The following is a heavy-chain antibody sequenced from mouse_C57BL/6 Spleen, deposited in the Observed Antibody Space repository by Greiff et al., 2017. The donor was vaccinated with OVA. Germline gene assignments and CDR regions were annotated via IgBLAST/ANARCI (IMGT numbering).Heavy chain of an antibody. J-gene: IGHJ3*01. Sequence: EVQLQQSGPELVKPGASVKISCKASGYTFTDYYMNWVKQSHGKSLEWIGDINPNNGGTSYNQKFKGKATLTVDKSSSTAYMELRSLTSEDSAVYYCARRDGSKDWFAYWGQGTLVTVSA. V-gene: IGHV1-26*01. CDR3: ARRDGSKDWFAY. CDR1: GYTFTDYY. CDR2: INPNNGGT. D-gene: IGHD1-1*01.